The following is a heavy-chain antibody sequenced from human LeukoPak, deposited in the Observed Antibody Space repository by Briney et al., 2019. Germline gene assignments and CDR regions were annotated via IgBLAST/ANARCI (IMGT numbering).Heavy chain of an antibody. V-gene: IGHV5-51*01. D-gene: IGHD3/OR15-3a*01. CDR3: ARTRGARDAFDL. J-gene: IGHJ3*01. CDR1: GFRFNRDW. CDR2: IYPGDSDT. Sequence: PGESLKISCKASGFRFNRDWIGWGRQIPGKGLGWVGIIYPGDSDTRYSPSFQGQVTISADKSVSAAYLQWNSLKASDSGIYYCARTRGARDAFDLWGQGTMVTVSS.